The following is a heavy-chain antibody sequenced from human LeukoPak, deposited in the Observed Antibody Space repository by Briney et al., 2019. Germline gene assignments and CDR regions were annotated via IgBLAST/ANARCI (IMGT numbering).Heavy chain of an antibody. CDR2: ISGSGGST. V-gene: IGHV3-23*01. J-gene: IGHJ4*02. Sequence: GGSLRLACAASGFTFSSYAMEWLRQAPGKGLEWVSAISGSGGSTYYADSVKGRFTISRDNSKNTLYLQMNSLRAEDTAVYYCAKGPKFDYYDSGGLYPYWGQGTLVTVSS. CDR3: AKGPKFDYYDSGGLYPY. CDR1: GFTFSSYA. D-gene: IGHD3-22*01.